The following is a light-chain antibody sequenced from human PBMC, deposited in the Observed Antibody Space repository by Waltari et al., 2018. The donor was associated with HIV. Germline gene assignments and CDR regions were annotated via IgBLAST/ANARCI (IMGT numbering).Light chain of an antibody. CDR3: ASFTGDHTLL. CDR2: DVD. Sequence: SAVTQPASVSGLPGQSITISCTRDDTDFGIYNFVSWYQQHPDTLPRLILYDVDSRASGISHRFSGSMSGHTASLNISGLRAEDEADYYCASFTGDHTLLFGGGTKVTVL. CDR1: DTDFGIYNF. J-gene: IGLJ2*01. V-gene: IGLV2-14*03.